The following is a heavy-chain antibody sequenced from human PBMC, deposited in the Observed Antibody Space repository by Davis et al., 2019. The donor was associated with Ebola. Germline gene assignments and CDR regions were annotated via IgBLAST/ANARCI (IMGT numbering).Heavy chain of an antibody. V-gene: IGHV3-73*01. CDR3: SGGDSGRDY. J-gene: IGHJ4*02. CDR2: IRSKANSYAT. D-gene: IGHD2-21*01. CDR1: GFTFSGSA. Sequence: PGGSLRLSCAASGFTFSGSAMHWVRQASGKGLEWVGRIRSKANSYATAYAASVKGRFTISRDDSKNTAYLQMTSLKTEDTAVYYCSGGDSGRDYWGQGTLVTVSS.